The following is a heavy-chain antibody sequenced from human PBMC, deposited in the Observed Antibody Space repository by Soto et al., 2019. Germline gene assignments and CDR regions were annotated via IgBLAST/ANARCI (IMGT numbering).Heavy chain of an antibody. V-gene: IGHV3-33*01. Sequence: ESGGGVVQPGRSLRLSCAASGFTFSSYGIHWVRQAPGKGLEWVAVIWYDGSNKYYADSVKGRFTISRDNSKNTLYLQMNSLRAEDTAVYYCARGNDFWSGFIDYWGQGTLVTVSS. D-gene: IGHD3-3*01. CDR1: GFTFSSYG. J-gene: IGHJ4*02. CDR2: IWYDGSNK. CDR3: ARGNDFWSGFIDY.